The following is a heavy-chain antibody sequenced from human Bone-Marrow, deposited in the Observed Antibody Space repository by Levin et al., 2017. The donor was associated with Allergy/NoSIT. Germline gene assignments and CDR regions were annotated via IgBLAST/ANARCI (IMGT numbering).Heavy chain of an antibody. CDR3: ARADNSGSYPRSGDWFDP. J-gene: IGHJ5*02. D-gene: IGHD1-26*01. Sequence: SETLSLTCTVSGGSISSSSYYWGWIRQPPGKGLEWIGSIYYSGSTYYNPSLKSRVTISVDTSKNQFSLKLSSVTAADTAVYYCARADNSGSYPRSGDWFDPWGQGTLVTVSS. CDR1: GGSISSSSYY. CDR2: IYYSGST. V-gene: IGHV4-39*07.